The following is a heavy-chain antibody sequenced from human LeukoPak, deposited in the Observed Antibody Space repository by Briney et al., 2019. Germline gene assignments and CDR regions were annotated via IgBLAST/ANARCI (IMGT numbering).Heavy chain of an antibody. D-gene: IGHD3-10*02. V-gene: IGHV3-7*01. Sequence: GGSLRLSCAASGFTFSSYWMSWVRQAPGKGLEWLANIKQDGRESYYVDSVKGRFTISRDNANNSLYLQMNSLRAEDTAVYYCAELGITMIGGVWGKGTTVTISS. J-gene: IGHJ6*04. CDR2: IKQDGRES. CDR3: AELGITMIGGV. CDR1: GFTFSSYW.